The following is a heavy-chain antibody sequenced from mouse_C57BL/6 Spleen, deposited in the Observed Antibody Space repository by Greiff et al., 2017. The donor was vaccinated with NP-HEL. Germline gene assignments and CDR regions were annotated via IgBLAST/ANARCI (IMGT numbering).Heavy chain of an antibody. CDR3: ARSTVVEGFAY. D-gene: IGHD1-1*01. Sequence: EVQLQQSGPGLVKPSQSLSLTCSVTGYSFTSGYYWNLIRQFPGNKLEWMGYISYDGSNNYNPSLKNRISITRYTSKNQLFLKLNSVTTEDTATYYCARSTVVEGFAYWGQATLVTVSA. J-gene: IGHJ3*01. V-gene: IGHV3-6*01. CDR2: ISYDGSN. CDR1: GYSFTSGYY.